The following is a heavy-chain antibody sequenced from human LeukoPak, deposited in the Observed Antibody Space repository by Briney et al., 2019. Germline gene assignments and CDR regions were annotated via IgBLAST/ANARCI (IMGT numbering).Heavy chain of an antibody. J-gene: IGHJ4*02. CDR3: AKDMAPVAAAGTGADY. V-gene: IGHV3-9*01. CDR2: ISWNSGSI. D-gene: IGHD6-13*01. Sequence: GGSLRLSCTASGFTFDDYAMHWVRQAPGKGLEWVSGISWNSGSIGYADSVKGRFTISRDNAKNSLYLQMNSLRAEDTALYYCAKDMAPVAAAGTGADYWGQGTLVTVSS. CDR1: GFTFDDYA.